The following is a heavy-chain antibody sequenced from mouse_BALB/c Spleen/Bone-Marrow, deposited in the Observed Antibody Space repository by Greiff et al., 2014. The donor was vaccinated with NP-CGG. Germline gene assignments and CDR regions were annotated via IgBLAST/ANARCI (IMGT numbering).Heavy chain of an antibody. CDR1: GFNIKDTY. CDR2: IDPANGST. D-gene: IGHD1-1*01. J-gene: IGHJ3*01. Sequence: VQLQQSGAELVKPGASVKLSCKASGFNIKDTYMQWVKQRPEQGLEWIGRIDPANGSTKYDPKFQGKATITADTSSNTAYLQLIRLTSEDTAVYYGASYYDGSSYWFADWGQGTLVTVSA. V-gene: IGHV14-3*02. CDR3: ASYYDGSSYWFAD.